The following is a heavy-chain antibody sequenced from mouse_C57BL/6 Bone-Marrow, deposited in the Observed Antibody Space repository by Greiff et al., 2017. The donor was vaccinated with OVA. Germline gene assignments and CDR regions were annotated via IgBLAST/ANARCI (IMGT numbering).Heavy chain of an antibody. CDR1: GFTFSSYA. V-gene: IGHV5-9-1*02. CDR3: TRDGGYYVLAY. CDR2: ISSGGDYI. D-gene: IGHD2-3*01. Sequence: EVQLVESGAGLVKPGGSLKLSCAASGFTFSSYAMSWVRQTPEQRLEWVAYISSGGDYIYYADTVKGRFTISRDNARNTLYLQMSSLKSEDTAMYYCTRDGGYYVLAYWGQGTLVTVSA. J-gene: IGHJ3*01.